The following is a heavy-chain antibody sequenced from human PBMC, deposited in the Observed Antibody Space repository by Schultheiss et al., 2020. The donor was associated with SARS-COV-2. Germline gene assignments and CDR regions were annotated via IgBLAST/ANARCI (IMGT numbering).Heavy chain of an antibody. D-gene: IGHD4-23*01. CDR2: IWYDGSKK. J-gene: IGHJ4*02. CDR3: ASQDIGGNSVGDY. Sequence: GGSLRLSCAASAFTFTRYGMHWVRQAPGKGLEWVAVIWYDGSKKCYADSVKGRFTISRDNSKNTLYLEMNNLRAEDTATYYCASQDIGGNSVGDYWGQGTLVTVSS. CDR1: AFTFTRYG. V-gene: IGHV3-33*01.